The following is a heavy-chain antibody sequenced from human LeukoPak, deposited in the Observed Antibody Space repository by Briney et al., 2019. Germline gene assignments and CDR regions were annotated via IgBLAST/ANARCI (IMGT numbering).Heavy chain of an antibody. D-gene: IGHD6-13*01. J-gene: IGHJ4*02. Sequence: GGSLRLSCAASGFIFPTYWMSWVRQAPGKGLEWVANINQDASRKNHVESVKGRFTISRDNANNLLFLQMNDLRAEDTAIYYCARDPPTDSNWYPDYWGQGTLVTVSS. CDR2: INQDASRK. CDR1: GFIFPTYW. CDR3: ARDPPTDSNWYPDY. V-gene: IGHV3-7*01.